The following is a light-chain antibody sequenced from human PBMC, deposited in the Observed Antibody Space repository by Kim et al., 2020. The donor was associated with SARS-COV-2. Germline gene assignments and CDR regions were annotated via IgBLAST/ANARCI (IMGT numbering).Light chain of an antibody. CDR2: DVS. CDR1: SSDVGGYNY. CDR3: SSYTSSSVV. V-gene: IGLV2-14*03. Sequence: QSALTQPASVSGSPGQSITISCTGTSSDVGGYNYVSWYQQHPGKAPKLMIYDVSNRPSGVSNRFSGSKSGYTASLTISGLQAEDEADYYCSSYTSSSVVFGGGTQLTVL. J-gene: IGLJ2*01.